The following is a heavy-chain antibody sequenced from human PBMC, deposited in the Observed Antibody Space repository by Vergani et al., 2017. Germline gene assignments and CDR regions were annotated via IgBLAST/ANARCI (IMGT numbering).Heavy chain of an antibody. V-gene: IGHV4-4*03. J-gene: IGHJ5*02. CDR3: ARGGVVVVVTTNWFDP. D-gene: IGHD2-21*02. CDR2: IYHSGST. CDR1: GGSISSSNW. Sequence: QVQLQESGPGLVKPPGTLSLTCAVSGGSISSSNWWSWVRQPPGKGLEWIGEIYHSGSTNYNPSLKSRVTISVDTSKNQFSLKLSSVTAADTAVYYCARGGVVVVVTTNWFDPWGQGTLVTVSS.